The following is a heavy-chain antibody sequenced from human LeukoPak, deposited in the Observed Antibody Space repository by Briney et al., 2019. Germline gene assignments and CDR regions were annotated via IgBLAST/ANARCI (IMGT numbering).Heavy chain of an antibody. CDR2: ISSDESST. CDR1: GFTFSNYW. D-gene: IGHD2-2*01. Sequence: LSGGSLRLSCAASGFTFSNYWMHWVRQAPGKGLVWVSRISSDESSTTYADSVKGRFTISRDNAKNTLYLKMNTLRAGDTAIYFCARGGFTGTSCPYFDYWGQGTLVTVSS. CDR3: ARGGFTGTSCPYFDY. V-gene: IGHV3-74*01. J-gene: IGHJ4*02.